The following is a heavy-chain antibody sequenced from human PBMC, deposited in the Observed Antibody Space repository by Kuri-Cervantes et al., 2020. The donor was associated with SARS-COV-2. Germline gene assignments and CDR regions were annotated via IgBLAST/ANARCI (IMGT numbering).Heavy chain of an antibody. J-gene: IGHJ4*02. CDR1: GFTFSSYS. CDR2: ISFSGRT. CDR3: ARGRVSGSTYQHSTAYYSDF. Sequence: SQTLSLTCAASGFTFSSYSMNWVRQAPGKGLEWIGYISFSGRTTYNPSLESRVTVSADTSKNQFSLRVNSVTAADTAVYYCARGRVSGSTYQHSTAYYSDFWGPGTLVTVSS. D-gene: IGHD5-12*01. V-gene: IGHV4-59*01.